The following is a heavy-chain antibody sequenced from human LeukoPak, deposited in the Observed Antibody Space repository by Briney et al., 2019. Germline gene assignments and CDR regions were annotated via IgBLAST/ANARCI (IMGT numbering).Heavy chain of an antibody. Sequence: SETLSLTCAVYGGSFSGYYWSWIRQPPGKGMEWIGEINHSGSTNYNPSLKSRVTISVDTSKNQFSLKLSSVTAADTAVYYCASRDYGGNPLSGYWGQGTLVTVSS. V-gene: IGHV4-34*01. CDR3: ASRDYGGNPLSGY. J-gene: IGHJ4*02. CDR2: INHSGST. CDR1: GGSFSGYY. D-gene: IGHD4-23*01.